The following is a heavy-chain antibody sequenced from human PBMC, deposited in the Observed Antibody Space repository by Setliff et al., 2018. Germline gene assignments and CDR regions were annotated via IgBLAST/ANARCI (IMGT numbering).Heavy chain of an antibody. J-gene: IGHJ4*02. D-gene: IGHD3-10*01. CDR2: IIPLLETV. CDR3: ARAPEATSTSYYNPFDS. CDR1: GDTFNTYT. Sequence: SVKVSCKASGDTFNTYTLSWVRQAPGQGLEWMGGIIPLLETVKYAQKFQGRLTITADKSTSTGYMELSSLTSEDTAMYSCARAPEATSTSYYNPFDSWGQGTLVTVSS. V-gene: IGHV1-69*06.